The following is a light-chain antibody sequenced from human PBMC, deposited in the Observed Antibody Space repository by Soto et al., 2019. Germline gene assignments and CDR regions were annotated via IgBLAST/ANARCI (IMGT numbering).Light chain of an antibody. CDR2: EVK. Sequence: QSALTQPASVSGSPGQSITISCTGTSSDIGFCNYVSWYQQYPGKAPKVVIYEVKNRPSGVSNRFSGSKSGNTASLTISGLQADDEADYYCCSYTSSSTLYVFGTGTKLTVL. J-gene: IGLJ1*01. CDR1: SSDIGFCNY. V-gene: IGLV2-14*01. CDR3: CSYTSSSTLYV.